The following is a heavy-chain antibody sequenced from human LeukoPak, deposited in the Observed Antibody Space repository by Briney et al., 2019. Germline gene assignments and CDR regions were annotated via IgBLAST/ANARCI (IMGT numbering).Heavy chain of an antibody. J-gene: IGHJ4*02. CDR3: ARGYRGVRGVSPDY. V-gene: IGHV1-2*02. Sequence: ASVKVSCKASGYTFTGYYMHWVRQAPGQGLEWMGWINPNSGGTNYAQKFQGRVTTTGDTSISTAYMELSRLRSDDTAVYYCARGYRGVRGVSPDYWGQGTLVTVSS. D-gene: IGHD3-10*01. CDR1: GYTFTGYY. CDR2: INPNSGGT.